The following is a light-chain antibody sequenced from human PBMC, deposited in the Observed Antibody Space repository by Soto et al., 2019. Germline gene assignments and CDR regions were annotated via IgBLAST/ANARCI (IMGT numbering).Light chain of an antibody. Sequence: QSALTQPPSASGSPGQTVTISCTGTSSDVGGYNYVSWYQQYPGKAPTLMIYEVTKRPSGVTDRLSGSTSGNTASLTVYGLQAEDEDDYCCSSYADRNSVIFGGGTKVTVL. J-gene: IGLJ2*01. CDR3: SSYADRNSVI. V-gene: IGLV2-8*01. CDR2: EVT. CDR1: SSDVGGYNY.